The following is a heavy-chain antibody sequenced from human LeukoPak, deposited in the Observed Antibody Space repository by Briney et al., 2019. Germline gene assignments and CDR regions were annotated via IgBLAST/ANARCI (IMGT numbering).Heavy chain of an antibody. Sequence: GSLRLSCAASGFTFSSYGMHWVRQAPGKGLEWVAFIRYDGSNKQYADSVKGRFTISRDNSKNTVYLQMNSLRAEDTAVYYCAKEIWPTVTIPGRTYFDYWGQGTLVTVSS. CDR2: IRYDGSNK. CDR3: AKEIWPTVTIPGRTYFDY. D-gene: IGHD4-17*01. J-gene: IGHJ4*02. CDR1: GFTFSSYG. V-gene: IGHV3-30*02.